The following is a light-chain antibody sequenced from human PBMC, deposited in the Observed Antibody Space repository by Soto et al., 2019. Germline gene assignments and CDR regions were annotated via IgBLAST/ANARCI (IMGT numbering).Light chain of an antibody. CDR3: AAWDDSLSGYV. J-gene: IGLJ1*01. Sequence: QSVLTQPPSASGTPAQRATISCSGSSSNIGTNTVNWYQHLPGTAPKLLIYKNNQRPSGVPDRFSGSKSGTSASLAIIGLRSEDEADYYCAAWDDSLSGYVFGTGTKVTVL. CDR1: SSNIGTNT. V-gene: IGLV1-44*01. CDR2: KNN.